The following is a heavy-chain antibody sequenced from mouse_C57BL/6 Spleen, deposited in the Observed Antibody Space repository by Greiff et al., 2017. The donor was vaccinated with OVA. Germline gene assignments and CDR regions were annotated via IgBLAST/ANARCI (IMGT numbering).Heavy chain of an antibody. CDR1: GFTFSSYA. V-gene: IGHV5-4*01. Sequence: EVKLVESGGGLVKPGGSLKLSCAASGFTFSSYAMSWVRQTPEKRLEWVATISDGGSYTYYPDNVKGRFTISRDNAKNNLYLQMSHLKSEDTAMYYCARDLPYYYAMDYWGQGTPVTVSS. D-gene: IGHD2-1*01. CDR3: ARDLPYYYAMDY. CDR2: ISDGGSYT. J-gene: IGHJ4*01.